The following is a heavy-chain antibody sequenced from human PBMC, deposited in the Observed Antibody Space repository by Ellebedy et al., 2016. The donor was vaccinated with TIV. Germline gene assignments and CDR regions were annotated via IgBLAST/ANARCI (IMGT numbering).Heavy chain of an antibody. V-gene: IGHV3-48*02. CDR2: ISPTSGSTI. D-gene: IGHD1-20*01. CDR1: GFTFSSYW. Sequence: GESLKISXAASGFTFSSYWMSWVRQAPGKRLEWISYISPTSGSTIYYADSVRGRFTISKNTAKNTLYLQMRSLRDEDTAVYYCVRGAFDNSFDIWGQGTLVTVSS. CDR3: VRGAFDNSFDI. J-gene: IGHJ3*02.